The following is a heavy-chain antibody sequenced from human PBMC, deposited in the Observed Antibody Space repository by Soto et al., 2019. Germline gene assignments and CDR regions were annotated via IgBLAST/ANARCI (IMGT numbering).Heavy chain of an antibody. J-gene: IGHJ4*02. D-gene: IGHD3-16*01. CDR2: IYYSGST. Sequence: SETLSLTCTVSGGSISSYYWSWIRQPPGKGLEWIGYIYYSGSTNYNPSLKSRVTISVDTSKNQFSLKLSSVTAADTAVYYCARHLRPLGGPPVGWGQGTLVTVSS. V-gene: IGHV4-59*08. CDR3: ARHLRPLGGPPVG. CDR1: GGSISSYY.